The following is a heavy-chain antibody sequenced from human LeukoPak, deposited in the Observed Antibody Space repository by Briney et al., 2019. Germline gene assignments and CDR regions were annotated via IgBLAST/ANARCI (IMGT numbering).Heavy chain of an antibody. J-gene: IGHJ4*02. CDR2: ISSSSSTI. CDR3: ARTSSGWYNIWDY. CDR1: GFTFSSYS. Sequence: QPGGSLRLSCAASGFTFSSYSMNWVRQAPGKGLEWVSYISSSSSTIYYADSVEGRFTISRDNAKNSLYLQMNSLRAEDTAVYYCARTSSGWYNIWDYWGQGTLVIVSS. D-gene: IGHD6-19*01. V-gene: IGHV3-48*01.